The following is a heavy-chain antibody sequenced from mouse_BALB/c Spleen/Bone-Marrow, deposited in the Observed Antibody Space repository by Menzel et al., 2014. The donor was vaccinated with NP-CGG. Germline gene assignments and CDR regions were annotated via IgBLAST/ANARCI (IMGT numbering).Heavy chain of an antibody. CDR2: IDPGTGRT. Sequence: QVQLQQSGAELVKPGASVKLSCKASGYTFTSYWMHWVKQRPGQGLEWIGEIDPGTGRTDYNKKFESRATLTVDKSSSTAYMHPSSLTSEDSAVYYCARINGYDYWGQGTTLTVSS. V-gene: IGHV1S81*02. CDR3: ARINGYDY. J-gene: IGHJ2*01. D-gene: IGHD2-2*01. CDR1: GYTFTSYW.